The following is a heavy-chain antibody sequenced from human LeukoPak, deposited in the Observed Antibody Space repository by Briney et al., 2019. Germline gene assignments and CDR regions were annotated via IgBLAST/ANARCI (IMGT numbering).Heavy chain of an antibody. CDR2: INHSGST. D-gene: IGHD2-15*01. CDR3: ARAGYCSGGSCYRGPST. J-gene: IGHJ4*02. V-gene: IGHV4-34*01. CDR1: GGSFSGYY. Sequence: KPSETLSLTCAVYGGSFSGYYWSWIRQPPGKGLEWIGEINHSGSTNYNPSLKSRVTISVDTSKNQFSLKLSSVTAADTAVYYCARAGYCSGGSCYRGPSTWGQGTLVTVSS.